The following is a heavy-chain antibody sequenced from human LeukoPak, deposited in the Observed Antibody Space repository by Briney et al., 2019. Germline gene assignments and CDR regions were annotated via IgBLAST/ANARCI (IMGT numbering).Heavy chain of an antibody. J-gene: IGHJ6*03. Sequence: GGSLRLSCAASGFTFSTYGMYWVRQAPGKGLEWVSAISGSGGSTYYADSVKGRFTISRDNSKNTLYLQMNSLRVEDTAVYYCARNQRYRSRKNFYYYMDVWGKGTTVTVSS. CDR3: ARNQRYRSRKNFYYYMDV. V-gene: IGHV3-23*01. CDR2: ISGSGGST. D-gene: IGHD3-16*02. CDR1: GFTFSTYG.